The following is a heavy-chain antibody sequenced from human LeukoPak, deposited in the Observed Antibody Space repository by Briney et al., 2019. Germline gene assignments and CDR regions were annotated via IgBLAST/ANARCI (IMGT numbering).Heavy chain of an antibody. CDR2: ISPYNGNT. D-gene: IGHD6-13*01. V-gene: IGHV1-18*01. J-gene: IGHJ4*02. CDR1: GYTFTSYG. Sequence: ASVKVSCKASGYTFTSYGISWVRQAPGQGLEWMGWISPYNGNTNYAQKLQGRVTMTADTSTSTGYMDLRSLSSDDTAVYYCARDGSSSWHAYWGQGTLVTVSS. CDR3: ARDGSSSWHAY.